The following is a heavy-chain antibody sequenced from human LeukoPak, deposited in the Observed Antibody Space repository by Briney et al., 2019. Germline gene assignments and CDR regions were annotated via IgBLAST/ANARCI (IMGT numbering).Heavy chain of an antibody. Sequence: GGSLRLSCAASGFTFSSYSMNWVRQAPGRGLEWVSYISSSSSTIYYADSVKGRFTISRDNAKNSLYLQMNSLRAEDTAVYYCARDSYYYDSSGYPEYFQHWGQDTLVTVSS. J-gene: IGHJ1*01. V-gene: IGHV3-48*04. D-gene: IGHD3-22*01. CDR3: ARDSYYYDSSGYPEYFQH. CDR1: GFTFSSYS. CDR2: ISSSSSTI.